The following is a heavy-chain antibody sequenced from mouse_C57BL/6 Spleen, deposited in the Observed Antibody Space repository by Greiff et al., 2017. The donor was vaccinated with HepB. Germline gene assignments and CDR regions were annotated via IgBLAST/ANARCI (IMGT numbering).Heavy chain of an antibody. D-gene: IGHD1-1*01. V-gene: IGHV1-76*01. CDR2: IYPGSGNT. CDR3: AREATVVATRAWFAY. Sequence: VQLQQSGAELVRPGASVKLSCKASGYTFTDYYINWVKQRPGQGLEWIARIYPGSGNTYYNEKFKGKATLTAEKSSSTAYMQLSSLTSEDSAVYFCAREATVVATRAWFAYWGQGTLVTVSA. CDR1: GYTFTDYY. J-gene: IGHJ3*01.